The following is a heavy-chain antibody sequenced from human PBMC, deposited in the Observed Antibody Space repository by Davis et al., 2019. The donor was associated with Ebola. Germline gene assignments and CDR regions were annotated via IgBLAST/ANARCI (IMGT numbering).Heavy chain of an antibody. J-gene: IGHJ5*02. D-gene: IGHD2-15*01. CDR3: ARGGSFDP. Sequence: VRQAPGKGLEWVAVISFDGSNKFYADSVKGRFTISRDNAKNSLYLQMDSLRAEDTAVYTCARGGSFDPWGQGTLVIVSS. V-gene: IGHV3-30-3*01. CDR2: ISFDGSNK.